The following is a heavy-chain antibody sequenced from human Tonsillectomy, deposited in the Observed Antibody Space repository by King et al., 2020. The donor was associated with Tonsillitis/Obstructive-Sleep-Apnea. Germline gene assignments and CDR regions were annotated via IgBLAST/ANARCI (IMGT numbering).Heavy chain of an antibody. V-gene: IGHV3-23*04. CDR3: AKDREYIFD. CDR2: ISASGDST. Sequence: VQLVESGGGLVQPGGSLRLSCAASRFTFSDQAMTWVRQAPGKGLEWVSSISASGDSTYYADSLKGRFTISRDNSKNTLFLHMNSLRADDTAVYYCAKDREYIFDGGQGTLVTVSS. D-gene: IGHD1-1*01. J-gene: IGHJ4*02. CDR1: RFTFSDQA.